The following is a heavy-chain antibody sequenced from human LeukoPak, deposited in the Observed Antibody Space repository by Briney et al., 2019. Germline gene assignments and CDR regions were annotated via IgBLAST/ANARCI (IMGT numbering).Heavy chain of an antibody. CDR3: ARVGYDILTGYYAPFDY. V-gene: IGHV4-59*01. D-gene: IGHD3-9*01. Sequence: SETLSLTCTVSGGSISSYYWSWIRQTPGKGLEWIGYIYYSGSTNYNPSLKSRVTISVDTSKNRFSLKLSSVTAADTAVYYCARVGYDILTGYYAPFDYWGQGTLVTVSS. J-gene: IGHJ4*02. CDR2: IYYSGST. CDR1: GGSISSYY.